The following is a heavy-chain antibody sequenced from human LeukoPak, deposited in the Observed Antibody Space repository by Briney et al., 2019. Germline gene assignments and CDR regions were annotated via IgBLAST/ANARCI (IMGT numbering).Heavy chain of an antibody. CDR3: ASSSGYSSGWHQVDY. Sequence: GGSLRLSCAASGFTFSSYGMTWVRQAPGKGLEWVAVISYDGSNKYYADSVKGRFTISRDNSKNTLYLQMNSLRAEDTAVYYCASSSGYSSGWHQVDYWGQGTLVTVSS. D-gene: IGHD6-19*01. J-gene: IGHJ4*02. V-gene: IGHV3-30*03. CDR1: GFTFSSYG. CDR2: ISYDGSNK.